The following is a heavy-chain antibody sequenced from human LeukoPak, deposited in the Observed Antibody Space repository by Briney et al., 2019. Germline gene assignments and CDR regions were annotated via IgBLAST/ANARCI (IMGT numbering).Heavy chain of an antibody. CDR3: AKDRYYYDSSGYWTIPY. V-gene: IGHV3-23*01. Sequence: PGGSLRLSCAASGFTFTTYWMHWVRQAPGKGLEWVSAISGSGGSTYYADSVKGRFTISRDNSKNTLYLQMNSLRAEDTAVYYCAKDRYYYDSSGYWTIPYSGQGTLVTVSS. J-gene: IGHJ4*02. CDR2: ISGSGGST. D-gene: IGHD3-22*01. CDR1: GFTFTTYW.